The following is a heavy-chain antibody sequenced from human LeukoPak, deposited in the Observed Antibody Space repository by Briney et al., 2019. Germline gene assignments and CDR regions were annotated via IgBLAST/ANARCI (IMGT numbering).Heavy chain of an antibody. Sequence: PSETLSLTCAVSGGSISSGGYSWSWIRQPPGKGLEWIGYIYHSGSTYYNPSLKSRVTISVDRSKNQFSLKLSSVTAADTAVYYCARGVIEAAHFGVVITNLFDYWGQGTLVTVSS. CDR3: ARGVIEAAHFGVVITNLFDY. D-gene: IGHD3-3*01. CDR1: GGSISSGGYS. CDR2: IYHSGST. J-gene: IGHJ4*02. V-gene: IGHV4-30-2*01.